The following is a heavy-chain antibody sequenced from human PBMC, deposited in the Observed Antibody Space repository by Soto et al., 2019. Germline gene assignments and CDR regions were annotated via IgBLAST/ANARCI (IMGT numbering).Heavy chain of an antibody. D-gene: IGHD2-2*01. V-gene: IGHV4-30-2*01. Sequence: SETLSLTCAVSGVSISSGGYSWSWIRQPPGKGLEWIGYIYHSGSTYYNPSLKSRVTISVDRSKNQFSLKLSSVTAADTAVYYCARGGHDIVVVPAAIVPPYYYYYGMDVWGQGTTVTVSS. J-gene: IGHJ6*02. CDR2: IYHSGST. CDR3: ARGGHDIVVVPAAIVPPYYYYYGMDV. CDR1: GVSISSGGYS.